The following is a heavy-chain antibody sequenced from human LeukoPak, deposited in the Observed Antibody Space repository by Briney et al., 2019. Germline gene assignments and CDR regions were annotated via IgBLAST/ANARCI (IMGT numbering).Heavy chain of an antibody. CDR3: ARAKYYYDSSGYYPFDY. CDR2: INPSGGST. V-gene: IGHV1-46*01. Sequence: ASVKVSCKASGYTFTSYYMHWVRQAPGQGLEWMGIINPSGGSTSYAQKFQGRVTMTRDTSTSTVYMELSRLRSDDTAVYYCARAKYYYDSSGYYPFDYWGQGTLVTVSS. CDR1: GYTFTSYY. J-gene: IGHJ4*02. D-gene: IGHD3-22*01.